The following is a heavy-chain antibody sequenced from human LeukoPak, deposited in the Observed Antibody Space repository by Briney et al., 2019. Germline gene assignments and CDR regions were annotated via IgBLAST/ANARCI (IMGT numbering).Heavy chain of an antibody. V-gene: IGHV4-59*11. CDR3: AREIRDYAGKFGYFDY. D-gene: IGHD4-23*01. CDR1: GGSISSHY. CDR2: IYYSGST. J-gene: IGHJ4*02. Sequence: SETLSLTCTVSGGSISSHYWSWVRQPPGKGLEWIAYIYYSGSTNYNPSLKGRVTISVDTSKNQFSLNLSSVTAADTAVYYCAREIRDYAGKFGYFDYWGQGTLVTVSS.